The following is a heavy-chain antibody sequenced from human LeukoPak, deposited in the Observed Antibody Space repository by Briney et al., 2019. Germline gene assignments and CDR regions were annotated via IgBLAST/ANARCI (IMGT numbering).Heavy chain of an antibody. J-gene: IGHJ4*02. D-gene: IGHD3-16*01. Sequence: RSGGSLRLSCEASGLTFRTRPMCWVREAPRKGLGWASGISSSGGTTYYADSVKGRFTISRDNSKNTLYLQMNSLRVEDTAVYYCAKTEGTYVGRDLHLSTIDYWGQGTLVTVSS. CDR1: GLTFRTRP. V-gene: IGHV3-23*01. CDR2: ISSSGGTT. CDR3: AKTEGTYVGRDLHLSTIDY.